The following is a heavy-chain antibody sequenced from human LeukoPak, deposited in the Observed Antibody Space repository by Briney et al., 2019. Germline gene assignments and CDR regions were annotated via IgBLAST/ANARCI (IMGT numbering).Heavy chain of an antibody. J-gene: IGHJ4*02. D-gene: IGHD6-13*01. CDR2: ITSSGSTI. Sequence: GGSLRLSCAASGFTFSSYKMNWVRQAPGKGLEWVSHITSSGSTIFYADSVKGRFTISRDNAKNSLYLQMNSLRAEDTAVYYCARDGFSSSWYGRALDYWGQGTLVTVSS. V-gene: IGHV3-48*03. CDR1: GFTFSSYK. CDR3: ARDGFSSSWYGRALDY.